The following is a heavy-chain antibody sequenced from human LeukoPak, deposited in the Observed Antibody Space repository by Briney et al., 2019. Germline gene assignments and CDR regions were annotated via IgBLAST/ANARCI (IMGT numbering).Heavy chain of an antibody. Sequence: GGSLRLSCEGSGFTFSAYNMNWVRQAPGKGLESISYISSSSATIFYADSVKGRFTISRDNSKNTLYLQMNSLRAEDTAVYYCARASSGLDYWGQGTLVTVSS. CDR1: GFTFSAYN. J-gene: IGHJ4*02. CDR2: ISSSSATI. D-gene: IGHD6-19*01. V-gene: IGHV3-48*01. CDR3: ARASSGLDY.